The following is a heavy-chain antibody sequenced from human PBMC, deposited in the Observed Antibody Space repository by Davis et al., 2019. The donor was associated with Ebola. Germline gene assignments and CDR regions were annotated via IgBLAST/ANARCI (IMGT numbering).Heavy chain of an antibody. CDR2: ISSSGSTI. V-gene: IGHV3-11*01. D-gene: IGHD2-2*01. J-gene: IGHJ5*02. CDR1: GFTFSDYY. CDR3: ARGTIEYQLLSGWFDP. Sequence: GGSLRLSCAASGFTFSDYYMSWIRQAPGKGLEWVSYISSSGSTIYYADSVKGRFTISRDNAKNSLYLQMNSLRAEDTAVYYCARGTIEYQLLSGWFDPWGQGTLVTVSS.